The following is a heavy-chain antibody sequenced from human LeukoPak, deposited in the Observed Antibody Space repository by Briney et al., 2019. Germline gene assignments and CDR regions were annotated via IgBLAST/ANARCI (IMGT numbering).Heavy chain of an antibody. D-gene: IGHD3-9*01. CDR3: ARGYYDILTGYCY. V-gene: IGHV1-2*06. CDR2: INPNSGGT. Sequence: GASVKVSCKASGYTFTGYYMHWVRQAPGQGLEWMGRINPNSGGTNYAQKFQGRVTMTRDASISTAYMELSRLRSDDTAVYYCARGYYDILTGYCYWGQGTLVTVSS. J-gene: IGHJ4*02. CDR1: GYTFTGYY.